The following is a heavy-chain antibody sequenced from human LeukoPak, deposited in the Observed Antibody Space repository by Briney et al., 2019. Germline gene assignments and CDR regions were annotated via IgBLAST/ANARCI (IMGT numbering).Heavy chain of an antibody. CDR3: AKRSRTVTTIDS. V-gene: IGHV3-23*01. CDR1: GFTFSTYP. Sequence: GGSLRLSCAASGFTFSTYPMSWVRQAPGKGPEWVSVISDSGGSTYYADSVEGRFTISRDNSKNTLYLQMNSLRAEDTALYYCAKRSRTVTTIDSWGRGTLVTVSS. J-gene: IGHJ4*02. D-gene: IGHD4-11*01. CDR2: ISDSGGST.